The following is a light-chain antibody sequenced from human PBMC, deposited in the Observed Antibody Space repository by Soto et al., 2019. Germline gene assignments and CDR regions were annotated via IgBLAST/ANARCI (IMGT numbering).Light chain of an antibody. J-gene: IGKJ1*01. CDR3: QQSYSTLWT. Sequence: DIQMTQSPSSLSASVWDIVTITWRASQSISSWLAWYQQKPGKAPKLLIYDASSLQSGVPSRFSGSGSGTDFTLTISSLQPEDFATYYCQQSYSTLWTFGQGTKVDIK. CDR1: QSISSW. V-gene: IGKV1-39*01. CDR2: DAS.